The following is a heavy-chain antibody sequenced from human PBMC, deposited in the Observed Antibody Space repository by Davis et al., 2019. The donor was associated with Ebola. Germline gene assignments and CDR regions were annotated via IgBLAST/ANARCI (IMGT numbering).Heavy chain of an antibody. D-gene: IGHD2-8*02. CDR1: GFTVSSNY. V-gene: IGHV3-66*02. CDR3: AREGCTGGVCYTGDY. CDR2: IYSGGST. Sequence: GGSLRLSCAASGFTVSSNYMSWVRQAPGKGLEWVSVIYSGGSTYYADSVKGRFTISRDNSKNTLYLQMNSLRAEDTAVYYCAREGCTGGVCYTGDYWGQGTLVTVSS. J-gene: IGHJ4*02.